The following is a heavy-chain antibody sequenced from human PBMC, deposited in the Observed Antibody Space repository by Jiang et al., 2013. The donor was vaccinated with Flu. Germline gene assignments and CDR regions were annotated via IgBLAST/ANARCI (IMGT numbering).Heavy chain of an antibody. CDR3: ARTSGSRFDY. Sequence: YAISWVRQAPGQGLEWMGGIIPIFGTANYAQKFQGRVTITADESTSTAYMELSSLRSEDTAVYYCARTSGSRFDYWGQGTLVTVSS. V-gene: IGHV1-69*01. CDR1: YA. D-gene: IGHD1-26*01. CDR2: IIPIFGTA. J-gene: IGHJ4*02.